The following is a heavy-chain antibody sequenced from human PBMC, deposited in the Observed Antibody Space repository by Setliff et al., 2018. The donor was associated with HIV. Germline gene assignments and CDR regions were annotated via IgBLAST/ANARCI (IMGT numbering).Heavy chain of an antibody. CDR2: INPSGGST. Sequence: ASVKVSCKASGGTFSSYAISWVRQAPGQGLEWMGIINPSGGSTSYAQKFQGRVTMTREASTNTVYMEPSGLRSEDTALYYFALDLPGPAITSGWMKNWFDPWGQGTLVTVSS. D-gene: IGHD6-19*01. V-gene: IGHV1-46*01. J-gene: IGHJ5*02. CDR1: GGTFSSYA. CDR3: ALDLPGPAITSGWMKNWFDP.